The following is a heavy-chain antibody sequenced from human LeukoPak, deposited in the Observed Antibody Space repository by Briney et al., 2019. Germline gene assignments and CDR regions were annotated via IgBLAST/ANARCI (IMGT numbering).Heavy chain of an antibody. V-gene: IGHV4-31*03. CDR1: GGSISSGGSY. CDR2: IYYSGST. CDR3: ASCSGGSCFHFDY. Sequence: SETLSLTCTVSGGSISSGGSYWGWIRQHPGKGLEWIGYIYYSGSTYYNPSLKSRVTISVDTSKNQFSLKLSSVTAADTAVYYCASCSGGSCFHFDYWGQGTLVTVSS. J-gene: IGHJ4*02. D-gene: IGHD2-15*01.